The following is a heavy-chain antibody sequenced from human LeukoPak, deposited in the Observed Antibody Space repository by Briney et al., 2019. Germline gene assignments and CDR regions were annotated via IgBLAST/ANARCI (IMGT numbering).Heavy chain of an antibody. J-gene: IGHJ2*01. Sequence: SETLSLTCTVSGGSISSYYWSWIRQPPGKGLEWIGYIYYSGSTNYNPSLKSRVTISVDTSKNQFSLKLSSVTAADTAVYYCARDLSGSGIRRYFDLWGRGTLVTVSS. CDR2: IYYSGST. CDR3: ARDLSGSGIRRYFDL. D-gene: IGHD1-26*01. CDR1: GGSISSYY. V-gene: IGHV4-59*01.